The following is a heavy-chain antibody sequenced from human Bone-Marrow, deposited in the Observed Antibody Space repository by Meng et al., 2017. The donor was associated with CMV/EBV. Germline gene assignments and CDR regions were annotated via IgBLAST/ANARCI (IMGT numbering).Heavy chain of an antibody. V-gene: IGHV1-69*10. CDR3: ARIGTYCSSTSCYTFDI. CDR2: IIPILGIA. Sequence: SVKVSCKASGGTFSSYAISWVRQAPGQGLEWMGGIIPILGIANYAQKFQGRVTITADKSTSTAYMELSRLRSDDTAVYYCARIGTYCSSTSCYTFDIWGQGTMVTVSS. D-gene: IGHD2-2*02. CDR1: GGTFSSYA. J-gene: IGHJ3*02.